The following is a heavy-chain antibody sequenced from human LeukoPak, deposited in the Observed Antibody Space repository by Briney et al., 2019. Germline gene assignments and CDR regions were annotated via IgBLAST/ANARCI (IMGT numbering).Heavy chain of an antibody. J-gene: IGHJ4*02. D-gene: IGHD2-15*01. CDR1: GFAFSTYS. CDR2: IRSDSTII. Sequence: GGSLRLSCAASGFAFSTYSMDWLRQAPGKGREWVSYIRSDSTIIHYADSVKGRFTMSRDNGKNSLYLQMNSLRPEDTAVYYCARNGALGDCSGGSCPLDYWGQGTLVSVSS. V-gene: IGHV3-48*01. CDR3: ARNGALGDCSGGSCPLDY.